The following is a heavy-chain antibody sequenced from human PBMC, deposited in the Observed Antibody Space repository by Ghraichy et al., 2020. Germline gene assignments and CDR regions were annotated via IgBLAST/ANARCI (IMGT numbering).Heavy chain of an antibody. D-gene: IGHD3-22*01. CDR1: GFTFSSYG. CDR2: IWYDGSNK. Sequence: RGSLRLSCAASGFTFSSYGMHWVRQAPGKGLEWVAVIWYDGSNKYYADSVKGRFTISRDNSKNTLYLQMNSLRAEDTAVYYCARDHYYDSSGYCDYWGQGTLVTVSS. J-gene: IGHJ4*02. V-gene: IGHV3-33*01. CDR3: ARDHYYDSSGYCDY.